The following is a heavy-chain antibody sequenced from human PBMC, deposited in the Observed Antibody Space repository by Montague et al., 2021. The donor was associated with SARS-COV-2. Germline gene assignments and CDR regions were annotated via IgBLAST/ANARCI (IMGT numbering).Heavy chain of an antibody. D-gene: IGHD3-10*01. CDR3: ARDRYYYGSGSLDAFDI. V-gene: IGHV3-33*01. Sequence: SLSLSCAASGFTSSRYGMHWVRQAPGKGLEWAAVIWYDGSNKYYADSVKGRFTISRDNSKNTLYLQMNSLRAEDTAVYYCARDRYYYGSGSLDAFDIWGQGTMVTVSS. J-gene: IGHJ3*02. CDR2: IWYDGSNK. CDR1: GFTSSRYG.